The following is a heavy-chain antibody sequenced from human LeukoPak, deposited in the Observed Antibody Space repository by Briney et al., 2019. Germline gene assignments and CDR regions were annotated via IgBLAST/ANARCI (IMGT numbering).Heavy chain of an antibody. CDR3: ARGAPVYYDSSGYIRY. CDR2: INHSGST. CDR1: GGSFSGYY. J-gene: IGHJ4*02. D-gene: IGHD3-22*01. Sequence: PSETLSLTCAVYGGSFSGYYWSWIRQPPGKGLEWIGEINHSGSTNYNPSLKSRVTISVDTSKNQFSLKLSSVTAAGTAVYYCARGAPVYYDSSGYIRYWGQGTLVTVSS. V-gene: IGHV4-34*01.